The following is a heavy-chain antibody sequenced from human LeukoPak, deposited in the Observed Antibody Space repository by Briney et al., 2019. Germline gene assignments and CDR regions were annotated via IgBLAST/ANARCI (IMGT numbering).Heavy chain of an antibody. CDR1: GFTFRAYS. J-gene: IGHJ4*02. CDR2: ISSSSSTI. CDR3: ARGDGWFGELLNFDN. D-gene: IGHD3-10*01. V-gene: IGHV3-48*02. Sequence: GGSLRLSCAASGFTFRAYSMNWVRQAPGKGLEWVSYISSSSSTIYYADSVKGRFTISRDNAKNSLYLQMNSLRDEDAAVYYCARGDGWFGELLNFDNWGQGTLVTVSS.